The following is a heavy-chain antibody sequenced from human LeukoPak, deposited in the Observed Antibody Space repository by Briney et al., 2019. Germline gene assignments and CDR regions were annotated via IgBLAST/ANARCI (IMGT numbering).Heavy chain of an antibody. J-gene: IGHJ4*02. CDR3: ARVSAPGGTRLFDY. D-gene: IGHD2-15*01. Sequence: SETLSLTCAVSGGSISSRNWWSWVRQTPGKGLEWIGEIYHSGNSNSNPSLKSRVTMSVDKSRNQFSLKLTSVTAADTAVYYCARVSAPGGTRLFDYWGQGTLVTVSS. V-gene: IGHV4-4*02. CDR2: IYHSGNS. CDR1: GGSISSRNW.